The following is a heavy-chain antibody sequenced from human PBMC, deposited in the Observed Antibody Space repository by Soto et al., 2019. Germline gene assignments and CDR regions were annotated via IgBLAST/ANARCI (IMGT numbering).Heavy chain of an antibody. D-gene: IGHD2-2*01. J-gene: IGHJ5*02. CDR3: AREGHYCSSTSCYRWFDP. V-gene: IGHV1-2*04. CDR2: INPNSGGT. Sequence: QVQLVQSGAEVKKPGASVKVSCKASGYTFTGYYMHWVRQAPGQGLEWMGWINPNSGGTNYAQKFQGWVTMTRDPSISTAYMELSRLRSDDTAVYYCAREGHYCSSTSCYRWFDPWGQGTLVTVSS. CDR1: GYTFTGYY.